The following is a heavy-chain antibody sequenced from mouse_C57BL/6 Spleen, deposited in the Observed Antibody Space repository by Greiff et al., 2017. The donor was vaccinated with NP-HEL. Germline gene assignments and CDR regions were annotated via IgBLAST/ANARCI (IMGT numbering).Heavy chain of an antibody. J-gene: IGHJ2*01. D-gene: IGHD1-1*01. V-gene: IGHV1-54*01. CDR2: INPGSGGT. Sequence: QVQLKESGAELVRPGTSVKVSCKASGYAFTNYLIEWVKQRPGQGLEWIGVINPGSGGTNYNEKFKGKATLTADKSSSTAYMQLSSLTSEDSAVYFCARSGNYYPNYWGQGTTLTVSS. CDR1: GYAFTNYL. CDR3: ARSGNYYPNY.